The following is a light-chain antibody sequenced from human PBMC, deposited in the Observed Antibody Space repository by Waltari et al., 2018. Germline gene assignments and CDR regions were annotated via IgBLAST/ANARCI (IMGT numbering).Light chain of an antibody. CDR3: HSRDASGVGGS. Sequence: SSELTQDPAVSVVMGQTVRITCQGDSLRIYYANWYQQRPGQAPRLDMYDKNNRPSGVPDRFSGSSSHNTASLTITGAQAEDEASYYCHSRDASGVGGSFGGGTKLTVL. CDR1: SLRIYY. J-gene: IGLJ2*01. CDR2: DKN. V-gene: IGLV3-19*01.